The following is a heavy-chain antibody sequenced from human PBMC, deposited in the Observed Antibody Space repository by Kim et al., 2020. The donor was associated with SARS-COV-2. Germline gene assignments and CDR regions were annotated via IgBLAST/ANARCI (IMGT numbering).Heavy chain of an antibody. V-gene: IGHV3-30*02. Sequence: GRFTISRDNSKNTLYLQMNSLRAEDTAVYYCAKLRLAYCGGDCYSGAFDIWGQGTMVTVSS. J-gene: IGHJ3*02. D-gene: IGHD2-21*02. CDR3: AKLRLAYCGGDCYSGAFDI.